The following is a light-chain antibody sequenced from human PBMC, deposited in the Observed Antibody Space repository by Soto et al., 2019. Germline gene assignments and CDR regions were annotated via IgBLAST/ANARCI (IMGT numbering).Light chain of an antibody. J-gene: IGLJ2*01. V-gene: IGLV4-69*01. CDR1: SGHSSYA. CDR2: LNSDGSH. Sequence: QSVLTQSPSASASLGASVKLTCTLSSGHSSYAIAWHQQQPEKGPRYLMKLNSDGSHSKGDGIPDRFSGSSSGAERYLTISSLQSEDEADYYCQTLGSGTVVFGGGTKLTV. CDR3: QTLGSGTVV.